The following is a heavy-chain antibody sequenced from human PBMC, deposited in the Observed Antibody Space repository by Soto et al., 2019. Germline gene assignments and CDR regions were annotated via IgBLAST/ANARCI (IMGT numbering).Heavy chain of an antibody. CDR3: ARDSVLLWFGEDDAFDI. Sequence: QVQLVESGGGVVQPGRSLRLSCAASGFTFSSYAMHWVRQAPGKGLEWVAVISYDGSNKYYADSVKGRFTISRDKSKNTLYLQMNSLRAEDTAVYYCARDSVLLWFGEDDAFDIWGQGTMVTVSS. CDR1: GFTFSSYA. D-gene: IGHD3-10*01. CDR2: ISYDGSNK. J-gene: IGHJ3*02. V-gene: IGHV3-30-3*01.